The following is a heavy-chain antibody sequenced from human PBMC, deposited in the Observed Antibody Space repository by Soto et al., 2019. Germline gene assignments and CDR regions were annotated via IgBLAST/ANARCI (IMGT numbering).Heavy chain of an antibody. V-gene: IGHV3-23*01. CDR1: GFTFSSYA. J-gene: IGHJ3*02. CDR2: ISGSGGYI. D-gene: IGHD2-15*01. Sequence: GGSLRLSCAASGFTFSSYAMSWVRQAPGKGLEWVSAISGSGGYIYYADSVKGRCTISRDSAKNSLYLQMNSLRAEDTAVYYCARERLPGYCSGGSCSNAFDIWGQGTLVTVSS. CDR3: ARERLPGYCSGGSCSNAFDI.